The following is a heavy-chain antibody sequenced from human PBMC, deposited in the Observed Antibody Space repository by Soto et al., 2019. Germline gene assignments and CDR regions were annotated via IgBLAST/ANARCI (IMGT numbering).Heavy chain of an antibody. CDR1: GGSISTSTYY. Sequence: SETLSVRCTVSGGSISTSTYYWGWIRQPPGKGLEWIGSIYYSGSTYYNPSLKSRVTISVDTSKNQFSLKLSSVTAADTAVYYCDRRSRHFVQGVYYYNYMDVWCKATTVTGSS. V-gene: IGHV4-39*01. CDR3: DRRSRHFVQGVYYYNYMDV. CDR2: IYYSGST. J-gene: IGHJ6*03. D-gene: IGHD3-3*02.